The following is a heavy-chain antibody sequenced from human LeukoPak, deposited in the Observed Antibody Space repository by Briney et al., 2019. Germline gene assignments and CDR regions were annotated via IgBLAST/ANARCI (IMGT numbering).Heavy chain of an antibody. CDR1: GFTFSSCA. D-gene: IGHD5-18*01. CDR3: AKGRIRLWLFGAFDI. CDR2: ISGSGGST. J-gene: IGHJ3*02. Sequence: GGSLRLSCAASGFTFSSCAMSWVRQAPGKGLEWVSAISGSGGSTYYADSVKGRFTISRDNSKNTPYLQMNSLRAEDTAVYYCAKGRIRLWLFGAFDIWGQGTMVTVSS. V-gene: IGHV3-23*01.